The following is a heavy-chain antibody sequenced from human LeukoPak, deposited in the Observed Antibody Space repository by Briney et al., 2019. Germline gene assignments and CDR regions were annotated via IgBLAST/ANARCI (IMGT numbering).Heavy chain of an antibody. V-gene: IGHV4-34*01. Sequence: SETLSLTCAVYGGSFSGYYWSWIRQPPGKGLEWIGEINHSGSTNYNPSLKSRVTISVDTSKNQFSLKLSSVTAADTAVYYCARDYDSSGYSVGYWGQGTLVTVSS. CDR3: ARDYDSSGYSVGY. D-gene: IGHD3-22*01. CDR1: GGSFSGYY. CDR2: INHSGST. J-gene: IGHJ4*02.